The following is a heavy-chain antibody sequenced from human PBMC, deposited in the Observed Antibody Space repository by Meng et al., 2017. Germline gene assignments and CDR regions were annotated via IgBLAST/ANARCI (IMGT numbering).Heavy chain of an antibody. CDR1: GYTFTGYY. CDR2: INPNSGGT. Sequence: QVQAAASGAGVKKPGASVQVSCKASGYTFTGYYMHWVRQAPGQGLEWMGRINPNSGGTNYAQKFQGRVTMTRDTSISTAYMELSRLRSDDTAVYYCYGDYSQSPNWGQGTLVTVSS. D-gene: IGHD4-17*01. V-gene: IGHV1-2*06. J-gene: IGHJ4*02. CDR3: YGDYSQSPN.